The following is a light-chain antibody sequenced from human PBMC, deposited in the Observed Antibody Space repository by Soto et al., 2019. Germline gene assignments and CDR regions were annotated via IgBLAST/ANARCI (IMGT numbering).Light chain of an antibody. J-gene: IGLJ3*02. Sequence: QSALTQPASVSGSPGQSITISCTGTSNDVGIYNYVSWYQQHPSKAPKLMIYEVTNRPSGVSDRFSGSKSDNTASLTISGLQAEDEADYYCSSYTISSTWVFGGGTKLTVL. CDR1: SNDVGIYNY. V-gene: IGLV2-14*01. CDR2: EVT. CDR3: SSYTISSTWV.